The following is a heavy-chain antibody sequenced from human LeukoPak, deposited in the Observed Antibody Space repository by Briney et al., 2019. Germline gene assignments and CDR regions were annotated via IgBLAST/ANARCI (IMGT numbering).Heavy chain of an antibody. CDR3: AKGISSSLNAFDI. J-gene: IGHJ3*02. V-gene: IGHV3-9*01. CDR1: GFTFDDYA. CDR2: ISWNSGSI. Sequence: GGSLRLSCAASGFTFDDYAMHWVRQAPGQGLEWVSGISWNSGSIGYADSVKGRFTISRDNAKNSLYLQMNSLRAEDTALYYCAKGISSSLNAFDIWGQGTMVTVSA. D-gene: IGHD6-13*01.